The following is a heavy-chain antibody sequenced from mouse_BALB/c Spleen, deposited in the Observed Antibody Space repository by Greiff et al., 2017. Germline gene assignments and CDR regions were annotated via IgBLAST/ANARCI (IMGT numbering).Heavy chain of an antibody. CDR3: ERGGDGGFAY. D-gene: IGHD3-3*01. V-gene: IGHV5-12-2*01. Sequence: EVQLVESGGGLVQPGGSLKLSCAASGFTFSSYTMSWVRQTPEKRLEWVAYISNGGGSTYYPDTVKGRFTISRDNAKNTLYLQMSSLKSEDTAMYYCERGGDGGFAYWGQGTLVTVSA. CDR1: GFTFSSYT. J-gene: IGHJ3*01. CDR2: ISNGGGST.